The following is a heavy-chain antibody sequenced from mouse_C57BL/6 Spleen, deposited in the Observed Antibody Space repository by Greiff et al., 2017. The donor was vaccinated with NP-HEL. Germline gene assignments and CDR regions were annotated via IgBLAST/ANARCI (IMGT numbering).Heavy chain of an antibody. D-gene: IGHD3-3*01. J-gene: IGHJ4*01. Sequence: EVQGVESGGGLVKPGGSLKLSCAASGFTFSDYGMHWVRQAPEKGLEWVAYISSGSSTIYYADTVKGRFTISRDNAKNTLFLQMTSLRSEDTAMYEWAGGGGGTSYYYAMDYWGQGTSVTVSS. V-gene: IGHV5-17*01. CDR2: ISSGSSTI. CDR3: AGGGGGTSYYYAMDY. CDR1: GFTFSDYG.